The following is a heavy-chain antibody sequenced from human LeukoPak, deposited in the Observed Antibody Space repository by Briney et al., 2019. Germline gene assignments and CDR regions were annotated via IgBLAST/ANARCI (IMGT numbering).Heavy chain of an antibody. V-gene: IGHV3-30*03. Sequence: TGGSLRLSCAASGFTFTCCGMHWVRQAPGKGLEWLAVISYHGSNIYYADSVKCRFTISRDNSKNTAFLQMNSLRPEDTALYYCARKNEQGVTDFWGQGALVTVSA. CDR2: ISYHGSNI. J-gene: IGHJ4*02. CDR3: ARKNEQGVTDF. CDR1: GFTFTCCG. D-gene: IGHD1-1*01.